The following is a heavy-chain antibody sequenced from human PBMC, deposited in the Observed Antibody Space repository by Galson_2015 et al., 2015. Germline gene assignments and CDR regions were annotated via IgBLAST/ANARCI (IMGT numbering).Heavy chain of an antibody. Sequence: SVKVSCKASGYTFTSYGISWVRQAPGQGLEWMGWISAYNGNTNYAQKLQGRVTMTTDTSTSTAYMELRSLRSDDTAVYYCARESPDCGGDCTVTDYWGQGTLVTVSS. CDR3: ARESPDCGGDCTVTDY. CDR2: ISAYNGNT. J-gene: IGHJ4*02. CDR1: GYTFTSYG. V-gene: IGHV1-18*01. D-gene: IGHD2-21*02.